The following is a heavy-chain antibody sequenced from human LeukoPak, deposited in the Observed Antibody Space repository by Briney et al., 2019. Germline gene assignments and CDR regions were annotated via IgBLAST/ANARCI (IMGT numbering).Heavy chain of an antibody. D-gene: IGHD3-22*01. CDR3: AVAYDSGDY. J-gene: IGHJ4*02. V-gene: IGHV4-39*01. CDR2: IYYSGST. CDR1: GGSISRSRYY. Sequence: SETLSLTCTVSGGSISRSRYYWGWIRQPPGKGLEWIGNIYYSGSTYYNPSLRSRVTISVDTSKNQFSLKLSSVTAADTAVYYCAVAYDSGDYWGQGTLVTVSS.